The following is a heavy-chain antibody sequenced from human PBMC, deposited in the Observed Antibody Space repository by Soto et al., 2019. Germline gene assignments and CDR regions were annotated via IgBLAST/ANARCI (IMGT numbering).Heavy chain of an antibody. CDR1: GFTFSDAW. CDR2: IKRRADGGTT. Sequence: EVHLVESGGDLVTPGGSLRLSCAASGFTFSDAWMSWVRQAPGKGLEWIGRIKRRADGGTTDYAAPVKGRFTISRDDSKNTLYLQMNRLKTEDTAVYFCTTAATTVTTIDYWGQGTLVTVSS. CDR3: TTAATTVTTIDY. J-gene: IGHJ4*02. V-gene: IGHV3-15*01. D-gene: IGHD4-17*01.